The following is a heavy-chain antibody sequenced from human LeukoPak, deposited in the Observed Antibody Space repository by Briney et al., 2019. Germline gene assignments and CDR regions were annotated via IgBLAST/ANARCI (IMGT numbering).Heavy chain of an antibody. CDR3: AKDRATVVTPHY. Sequence: PGRSLRLSCAGSGFTFSGYGMHWVRQAPGKGLEWVAVISYDGKNKYYADSEKGRFTISRDNSKNTVSLQINSLRPEDTAVYYCAKDRATVVTPHYWGQGTLVTVSS. V-gene: IGHV3-30*18. J-gene: IGHJ4*02. CDR2: ISYDGKNK. CDR1: GFTFSGYG. D-gene: IGHD4-23*01.